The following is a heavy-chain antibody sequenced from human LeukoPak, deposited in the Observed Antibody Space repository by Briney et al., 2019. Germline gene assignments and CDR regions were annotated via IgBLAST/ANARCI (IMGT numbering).Heavy chain of an antibody. J-gene: IGHJ3*02. CDR3: ARKYSSSWYLYDAFDI. V-gene: IGHV4-59*01. CDR1: GGSISSYY. D-gene: IGHD6-13*01. Sequence: SETLSLTCTVSGGSISSYYWSWIRQPPGKGLEWIGYIYYSGSTNYNPSLKSRVTISVDTSKNQFSLKLSSVTAADTAVYYCARKYSSSWYLYDAFDIWGQGTMVTVSS. CDR2: IYYSGST.